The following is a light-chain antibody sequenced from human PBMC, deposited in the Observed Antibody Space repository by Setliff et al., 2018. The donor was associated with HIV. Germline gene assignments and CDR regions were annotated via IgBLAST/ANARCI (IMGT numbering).Light chain of an antibody. Sequence: QAVVTQEPSLTVSPGGTVTLTCGSSTGAVTSGHYPYWFQQKPGQAPRTLIYDTSNKHSWTPARFSGSLLGGKAALTLSGAQPGDEAEYYCLLSYSGARLYVFGTGTKVTVL. V-gene: IGLV7-46*01. CDR1: TGAVTSGHY. J-gene: IGLJ1*01. CDR2: DTS. CDR3: LLSYSGARLYV.